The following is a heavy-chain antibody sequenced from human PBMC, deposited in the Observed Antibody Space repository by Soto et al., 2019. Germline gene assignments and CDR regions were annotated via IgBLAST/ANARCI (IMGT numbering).Heavy chain of an antibody. CDR1: GFTVSSNY. CDR3: ATPPMYSSGGWDY. Sequence: EVQLVETGGGLIQPGGSLRLSCAASGFTVSSNYMSWVRQAPGKGLVWVSVIYSGCSTYYADSVKGRFTISRDSSKNTLDLQMTSLRAEATAVYYCATPPMYSSGGWDYWGQGTLVTVSA. J-gene: IGHJ4*02. D-gene: IGHD6-19*01. V-gene: IGHV3-53*02. CDR2: IYSGCST.